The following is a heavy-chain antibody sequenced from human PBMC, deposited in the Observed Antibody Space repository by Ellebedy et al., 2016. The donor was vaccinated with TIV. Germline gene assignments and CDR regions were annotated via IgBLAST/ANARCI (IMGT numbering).Heavy chain of an antibody. CDR1: GESVSSNSAA. V-gene: IGHV6-1*01. D-gene: IGHD5-12*01. J-gene: IGHJ6*02. CDR3: ARAGYSHFGMDV. CDR2: TYYRSKWYN. Sequence: SQTLSLTCAISGESVSSNSAAWNWIRLSPSRGLEWLGRTYYRSKWYNEYPVSVRSRITINPDSSKNQFSLQLDSVTPEDTAVYYCARAGYSHFGMDVWGQGTTVTVSS.